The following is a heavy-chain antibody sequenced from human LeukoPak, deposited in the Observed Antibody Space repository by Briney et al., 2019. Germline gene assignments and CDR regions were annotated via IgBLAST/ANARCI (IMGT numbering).Heavy chain of an antibody. CDR3: AKVPKY. CDR2: IWYDGSNK. CDR1: GFTFSSYG. J-gene: IGHJ4*02. Sequence: GGSLRLSCAASGFTFSSYGMHGVRQAPGKGLEWVAVIWYDGSNKYYADSVKGRFTISRDNSKHTLYLQMNSLRAEDTAVYYCAKVPKYWGQGTLVTVSS. V-gene: IGHV3-33*06.